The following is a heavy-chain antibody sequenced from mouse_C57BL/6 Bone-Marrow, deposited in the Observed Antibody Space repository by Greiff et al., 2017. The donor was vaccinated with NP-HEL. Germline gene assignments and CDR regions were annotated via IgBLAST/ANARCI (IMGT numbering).Heavy chain of an antibody. CDR1: GYSITSGYY. CDR2: ISYDGSN. CDR3: ARGMVITTLLDY. V-gene: IGHV3-6*01. J-gene: IGHJ2*01. D-gene: IGHD1-1*01. Sequence: DVQLQESGPGLVKPSQSLSLTCSVTGYSITSGYYWNWIRQFPGNKLEWMGYISYDGSNNYNPSLKNRISITRDTSKNQFFLKLNSVTTEDTATYYCARGMVITTLLDYWGQGTTLTVSS.